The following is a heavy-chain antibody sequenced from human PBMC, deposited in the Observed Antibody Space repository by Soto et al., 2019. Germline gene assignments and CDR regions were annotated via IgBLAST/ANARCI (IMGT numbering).Heavy chain of an antibody. V-gene: IGHV4-61*08. CDR3: ARDWIAAAGTGWFDP. Sequence: QVQLQESGPGLVKPSETLSLTCTVSGGSVSSGGYYWSWIRQPPGKGLEWIGYIYYSGSTNYNPSLKSRVTISVDTSKNQFSLKLSSVTAADTAVYYCARDWIAAAGTGWFDPWGQGTLVTVSS. CDR2: IYYSGST. J-gene: IGHJ5*02. CDR1: GGSVSSGGYY. D-gene: IGHD6-13*01.